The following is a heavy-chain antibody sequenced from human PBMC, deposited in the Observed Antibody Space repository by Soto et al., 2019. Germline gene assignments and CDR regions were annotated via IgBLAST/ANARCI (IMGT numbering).Heavy chain of an antibody. J-gene: IGHJ5*02. V-gene: IGHV1-18*01. CDR1: GYTFTSYG. CDR2: ISAYNGNT. Sequence: GASVKVSCKASGYTFTSYGISWVRQAPGQGLEWMGWISAYNGNTNYAQKLQGRVTMTTDISTSTAYMELRSLRSDDTAVYYCARDGVGYCISTSCLNWFDPWGQGTLVTVS. D-gene: IGHD2-2*03. CDR3: ARDGVGYCISTSCLNWFDP.